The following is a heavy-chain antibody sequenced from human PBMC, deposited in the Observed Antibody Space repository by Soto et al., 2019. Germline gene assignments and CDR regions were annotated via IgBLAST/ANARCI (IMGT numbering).Heavy chain of an antibody. CDR2: IYYSGST. V-gene: IGHV4-39*01. J-gene: IGHJ3*02. CDR3: ARPMITFGGVIVNPSVAFDI. CDR1: GGSISSSSYY. Sequence: QLQLQESGPGLVKPSETLSLTCTVSGGSISSSSYYWGWIRQPPGKGLEWIGSIYYSGSTYYNPSLKSRVTISVDTSKNPFSLKLSSVTAADTVVYYCARPMITFGGVIVNPSVAFDIWGQGTMVTVSS. D-gene: IGHD3-16*02.